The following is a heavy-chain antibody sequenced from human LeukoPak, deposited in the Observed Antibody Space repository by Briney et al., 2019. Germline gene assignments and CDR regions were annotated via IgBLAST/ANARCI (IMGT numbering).Heavy chain of an antibody. CDR2: IKQDGSEK. Sequence: GRSLRLSCAASGFTFSDYWMTWVRQAPGKGLEWVANIKQDGSEKYYVDSVKGRFTISRDNAKNSLYLQMNSLRAEDTAVYYCAKEVGGSGSFWGQGTLVTVSS. D-gene: IGHD3-10*01. CDR1: GFTFSDYW. J-gene: IGHJ4*02. CDR3: AKEVGGSGSF. V-gene: IGHV3-7*04.